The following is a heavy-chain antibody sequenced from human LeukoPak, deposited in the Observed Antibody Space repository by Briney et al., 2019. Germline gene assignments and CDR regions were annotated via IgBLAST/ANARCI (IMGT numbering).Heavy chain of an antibody. D-gene: IGHD6-13*01. V-gene: IGHV3-23*01. Sequence: PGGSLRLSCAASGFTFSSYAMSWVRQAPGKGLEWVSAISGSGGSTYYADSVKGRFTISRDNSKNTLYLQMNSLRAEDTAVYYCVTRSSSSWYSHYWGQGTLVTVSS. CDR2: ISGSGGST. J-gene: IGHJ4*02. CDR1: GFTFSSYA. CDR3: VTRSSSSWYSHY.